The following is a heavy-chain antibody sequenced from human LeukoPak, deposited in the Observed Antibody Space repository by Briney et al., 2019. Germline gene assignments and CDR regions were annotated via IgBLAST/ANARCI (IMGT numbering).Heavy chain of an antibody. V-gene: IGHV3-30*02. CDR2: IRYDGSNK. Sequence: GGSLRLSCAASGFTFSSYGMHWVRQAPGKGLEWGAFIRYDGSNKYYADSVKGRFTISRDNSKNTLYLQMNSLRAEDTAVYYCAKDGCSSTRPTLECRYYFDYWGQGTLVTVSS. J-gene: IGHJ4*02. CDR3: AKDGCSSTRPTLECRYYFDY. CDR1: GFTFSSYG. D-gene: IGHD2-2*01.